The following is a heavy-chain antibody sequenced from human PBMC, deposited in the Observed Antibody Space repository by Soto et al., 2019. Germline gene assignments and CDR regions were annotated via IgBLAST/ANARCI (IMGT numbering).Heavy chain of an antibody. V-gene: IGHV3-30-3*01. J-gene: IGHJ4*02. CDR1: GFRFSNYA. CDR2: ISCDGSNK. Sequence: PGGSLRLSCAASGFRFSNYAAHWVRQAPGKGLEWVAIISCDGSNKYYADSVKGRFTISRDNFKDTLSLQMNSLRVEDTAVYYCAKAGDGGFDYWGQGTLVTVSS. CDR3: AKAGDGGFDY.